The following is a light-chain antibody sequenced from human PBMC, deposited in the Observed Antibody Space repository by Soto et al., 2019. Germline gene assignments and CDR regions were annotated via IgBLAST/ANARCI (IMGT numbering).Light chain of an antibody. J-gene: IGLJ1*01. V-gene: IGLV3-21*02. CDR2: DDS. CDR1: NVGTES. CDR3: QVWAQSSDDYV. Sequence: SYDLTHPPSVAVAPGETAGFTCEGSNVGTESVHWYQQKPGQAPVLVVYDDSDRPSGIPERLSGSHSASTATLTITTVAAGDEADYYCQVWAQSSDDYVFGTGTKLTVL.